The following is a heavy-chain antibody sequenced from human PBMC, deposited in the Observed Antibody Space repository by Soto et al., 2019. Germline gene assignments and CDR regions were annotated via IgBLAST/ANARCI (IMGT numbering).Heavy chain of an antibody. CDR1: GFTFSSYA. V-gene: IGHV3-23*01. CDR2: ISGSGGPT. CDR3: AKDPGAVAGVGWFDP. J-gene: IGHJ5*02. Sequence: EVQLLESGGGLVQPGGSLRLSCVASGFTFSSYAMSWVRQAPGKGLGWVSVISGSGGPTYYADSVKGRFTISRDNSKNTLYLQMNSLRVEDTGVYYCAKDPGAVAGVGWFDPWGQGTLVIVSS. D-gene: IGHD6-19*01.